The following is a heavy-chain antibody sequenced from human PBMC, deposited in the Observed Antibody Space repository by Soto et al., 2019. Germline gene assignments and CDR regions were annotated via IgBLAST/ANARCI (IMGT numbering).Heavy chain of an antibody. CDR1: GGSIISGDYY. CDR3: ARHKNYYDSNLDY. V-gene: IGHV4-30-4*01. J-gene: IGHJ4*02. CDR2: ISYSGTT. Sequence: LSLTCSVSGGSIISGDYYWSWIRQPPGKGLEWIGYISYSGTTYYNPSLKSRVTISIDTSKNQFSLKLSSVTAADTAMYYCARHKNYYDSNLDYWGQGTLVTVS. D-gene: IGHD3-22*01.